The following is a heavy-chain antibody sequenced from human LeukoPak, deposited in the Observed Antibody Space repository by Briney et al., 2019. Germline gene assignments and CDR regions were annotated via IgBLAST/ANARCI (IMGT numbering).Heavy chain of an antibody. CDR2: INHSGST. J-gene: IGHJ4*02. V-gene: IGHV4-34*01. CDR1: GFSFSGYY. Sequence: GSLRLSCAASGFSFSGYYMSWIRQPPGKGLEWIGEINHSGSTNYNPSLMSRVTISVDTSKNQFSLNLRSVTAADTAVYYCARGRYSFAYWGQGTLVTVSS. CDR3: ARGRYSFAY. D-gene: IGHD5-18*01.